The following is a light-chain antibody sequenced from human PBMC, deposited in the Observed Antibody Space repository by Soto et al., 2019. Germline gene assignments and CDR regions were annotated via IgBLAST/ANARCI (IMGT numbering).Light chain of an antibody. CDR2: AAS. V-gene: IGKV1-39*01. CDR1: QSVSFW. J-gene: IGKJ4*01. Sequence: IQMTQSPSSRSASVGDRVTITCRASQSVSFWLAWYQQKPGKAPKLLIYAASSLQSGVPSRFSGSGSGTDFTLTISSLQPEDFATYYCQQSYSFGGGTKVDIK. CDR3: QQSYS.